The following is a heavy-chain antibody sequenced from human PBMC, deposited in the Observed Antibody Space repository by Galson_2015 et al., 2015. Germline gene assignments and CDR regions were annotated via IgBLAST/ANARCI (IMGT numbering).Heavy chain of an antibody. CDR3: ARTTYASGKDDY. Sequence: SLRLSCAASGFTFTNYWMTWVRQAPGKGLEWVANIKEDGSEKYYMDSVKGRFTISRDNAKNSVYLQLNSLTVEDTAVYYCARTTYASGKDDYWGQGTLVTVSS. CDR1: GFTFTNYW. CDR2: IKEDGSEK. D-gene: IGHD3-10*01. V-gene: IGHV3-7*05. J-gene: IGHJ4*02.